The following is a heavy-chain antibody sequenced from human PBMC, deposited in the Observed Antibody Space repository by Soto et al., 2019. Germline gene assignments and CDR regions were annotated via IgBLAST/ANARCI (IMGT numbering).Heavy chain of an antibody. D-gene: IGHD5-18*01. CDR2: ISYDGSNK. CDR1: GFTFSSYG. J-gene: IGHJ6*02. CDR3: AKEARSGDTATLLGYYGMDV. V-gene: IGHV3-30*18. Sequence: QVQLVESGGGVVQPGRSLRLSCAASGFTFSSYGMHWVRQAPGKGLEWVAVISYDGSNKYYADAVKGRFTISRDNSKNKLYLQMNSLRAEDTGGYYCAKEARSGDTATLLGYYGMDVWGQGTTVTVSS.